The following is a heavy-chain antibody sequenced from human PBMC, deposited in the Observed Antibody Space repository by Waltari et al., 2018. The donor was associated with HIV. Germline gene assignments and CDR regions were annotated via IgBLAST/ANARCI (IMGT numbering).Heavy chain of an antibody. CDR2: ISGSGGST. CDR1: GFTFSSYA. Sequence: EVQLLESGGGLVQPGGSLRLSCAASGFTFSSYAMSWVRQAPGKGLEWVSAISGSGGSTYYADSVKGRFTISRDKSKNTLYLQMNSLRAEDTAVYYCAKKEIYDSSGYTYWYFDLWGRGTLVTVSS. J-gene: IGHJ2*01. V-gene: IGHV3-23*01. CDR3: AKKEIYDSSGYTYWYFDL. D-gene: IGHD3-22*01.